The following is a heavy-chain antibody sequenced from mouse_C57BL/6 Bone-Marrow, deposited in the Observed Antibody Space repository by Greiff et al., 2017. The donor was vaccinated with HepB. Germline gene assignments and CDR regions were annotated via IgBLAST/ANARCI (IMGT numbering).Heavy chain of an antibody. V-gene: IGHV3-1*01. CDR1: GYSITSGYD. D-gene: IGHD3-2*02. Sequence: EVQLQQSGPGMVKPSQSLSLTCTVTGYSITSGYDWHWIRHFPGNKLEWMGYISYSGSTNYNPSLKSRISITHDTSKNHFFLKLNSVTTEDTATYYCAREDSQATFAYWGQGTLVTVSA. J-gene: IGHJ3*01. CDR3: AREDSQATFAY. CDR2: ISYSGST.